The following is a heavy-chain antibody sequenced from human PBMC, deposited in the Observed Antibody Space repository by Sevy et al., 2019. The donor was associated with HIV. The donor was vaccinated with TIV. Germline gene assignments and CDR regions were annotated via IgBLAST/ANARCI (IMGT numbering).Heavy chain of an antibody. CDR3: ARGGCSSTSCYAYYYYGMDV. V-gene: IGHV4-59*01. CDR1: GGSISSYY. CDR2: IYYSGSP. Sequence: SETLSLTCTVSGGSISSYYWSWIRQPPGKGLEWIGYIYYSGSPNYNPSLKSRVTISVDTSKNQFSLKLSSVTAADTAVYYCARGGCSSTSCYAYYYYGMDVWGQGTTVTVSS. J-gene: IGHJ6*02. D-gene: IGHD2-2*01.